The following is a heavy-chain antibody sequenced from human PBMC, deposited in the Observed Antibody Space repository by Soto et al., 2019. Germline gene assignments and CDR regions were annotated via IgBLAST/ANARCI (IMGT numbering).Heavy chain of an antibody. D-gene: IGHD3-3*01. J-gene: IGHJ6*02. CDR1: GFTFSSYW. Sequence: GGSLRLSCAASGFTFSSYWMHWVRQAPGKGLVWVSRINSGGSSTSYADSVKGRFTISRDNAKNTLYLQMNSLRAEDTAVYYCASDSVVDFWSGYPFGMDVWGQGTTVTVSS. V-gene: IGHV3-74*01. CDR3: ASDSVVDFWSGYPFGMDV. CDR2: INSGGSST.